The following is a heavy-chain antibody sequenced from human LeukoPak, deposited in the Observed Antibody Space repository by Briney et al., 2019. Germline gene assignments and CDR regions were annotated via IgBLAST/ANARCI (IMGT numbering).Heavy chain of an antibody. CDR3: AKDLSYQLLSFPAGS. V-gene: IGHV3-23*01. Sequence: PGGSLRLSCAASGFTFSSYAMSWVRQAPGKGLEWVSAISGSGGSTYYADSVKGRFTISRDNSKNTLYLQMNSLRAEDTAVYYCAKDLSYQLLSFPAGSWGQGTLVTVSS. CDR1: GFTFSSYA. CDR2: ISGSGGST. D-gene: IGHD2-2*01. J-gene: IGHJ4*02.